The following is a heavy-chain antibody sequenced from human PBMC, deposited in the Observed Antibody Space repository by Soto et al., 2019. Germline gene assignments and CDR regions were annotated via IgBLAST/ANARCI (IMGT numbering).Heavy chain of an antibody. CDR2: IHHSGSI. CDR3: AREDDGGDSLDV. V-gene: IGHV4-30-4*08. D-gene: IGHD2-21*02. CDR1: GGSISSDYYH. J-gene: IGHJ6*02. Sequence: SETLSLTCNVSGGSISSDYYHWTWVRQSPERGLEWIGYIHHSGSILYNPSLKSRVTISVDTSKNQFSLHLSSVTAADTAVYFCAREDDGGDSLDVWGQGTTVTVSS.